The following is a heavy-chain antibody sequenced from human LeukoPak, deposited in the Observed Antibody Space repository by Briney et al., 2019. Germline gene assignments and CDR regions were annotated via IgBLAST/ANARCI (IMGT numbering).Heavy chain of an antibody. CDR1: GYTFTGYY. CDR2: INPNSGGT. D-gene: IGHD3-22*01. CDR3: ARGRDYYDSSGFPLSY. J-gene: IGHJ4*02. Sequence: ASVKVSCKAYGYTFTGYYMHWVRQAPGQGLEWMGWINPNSGGTNYAQKFQGRVTMTRDTSISTAYMELSRLRSDDTAVYYCARGRDYYDSSGFPLSYWGQGTLVTVSS. V-gene: IGHV1-2*02.